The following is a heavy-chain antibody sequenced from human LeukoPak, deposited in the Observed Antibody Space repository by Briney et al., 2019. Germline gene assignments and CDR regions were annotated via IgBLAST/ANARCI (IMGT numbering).Heavy chain of an antibody. CDR2: ISWNSGRV. J-gene: IGHJ4*02. V-gene: IGHV3-9*01. CDR3: AKSPESATVTTSYFDY. CDR1: GFNFDEYA. Sequence: PGGSLRLSCAASGFNFDEYAMHWVRLAPGKGLEWVSGISWNSGRVGYADSVKGRFTISRDDAKNSLYLQMNSLRTEDTALYFCAKSPESATVTTSYFDYLGQGAQVTVSS. D-gene: IGHD4-17*01.